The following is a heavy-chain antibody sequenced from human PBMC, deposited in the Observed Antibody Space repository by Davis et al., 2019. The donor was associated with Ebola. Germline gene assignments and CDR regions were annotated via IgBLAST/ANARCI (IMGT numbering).Heavy chain of an antibody. V-gene: IGHV5-10-1*01. Sequence: GASLKISCTGSGYSFTSYWISWVRQMPGKGLEWMGRIDPSDSYTNYSPSFQGHVTISADKSISTAYLQWSSLEASDTALYYCARGYWHFDLWGRGTLVTVSS. J-gene: IGHJ2*01. CDR2: IDPSDSYT. CDR3: ARGYWHFDL. CDR1: GYSFTSYW.